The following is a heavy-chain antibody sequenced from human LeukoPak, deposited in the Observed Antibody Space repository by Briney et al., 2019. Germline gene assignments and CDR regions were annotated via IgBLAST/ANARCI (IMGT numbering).Heavy chain of an antibody. CDR3: ARHGVYYASGSPSFDY. CDR2: ISYSGTT. V-gene: IGHV4-59*08. CDR1: GGSISSYY. Sequence: PSETLSLTCIVSGGSISSYYWSWLRQPPGKGLEWIGYISYSGTTHYNPSLDSRVTISVDTSKTQFSLKLRTVTAADTAAYYCARHGVYYASGSPSFDYWGQGTLVTVSS. J-gene: IGHJ4*02. D-gene: IGHD3-10*01.